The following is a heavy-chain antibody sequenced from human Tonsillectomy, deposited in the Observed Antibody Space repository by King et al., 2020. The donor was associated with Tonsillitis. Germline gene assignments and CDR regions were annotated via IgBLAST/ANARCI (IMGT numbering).Heavy chain of an antibody. CDR1: GFTFSSHA. Sequence: VQLVESGGGVVQPGRSLRLSCAASGFTFSSHAMHWVRQAPGKGLEWVAVISYDGSNKYYADSVKGRFTISRDNSKNTLYLQMSSLRAGDTAVYYCARGLAYFYETSGPEDAFDFWGQGTTVTV. J-gene: IGHJ3*01. D-gene: IGHD3-22*01. CDR3: ARGLAYFYETSGPEDAFDF. CDR2: ISYDGSNK. V-gene: IGHV3-30*04.